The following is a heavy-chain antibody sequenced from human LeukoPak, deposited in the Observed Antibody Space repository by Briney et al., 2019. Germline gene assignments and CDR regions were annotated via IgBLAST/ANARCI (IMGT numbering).Heavy chain of an antibody. Sequence: PSETLSLTCVVSGGSISSTSYYWGWIRQPPGKGLEWIGSIYYSGSTYYSPSLKSRVTISVDTSKNQFSLKLSSVTAADTAVYYCARDNPLPYWDYYDSSGRGDWGQGTLVTVSS. CDR2: IYYSGST. V-gene: IGHV4-39*07. CDR1: GGSISSTSYY. CDR3: ARDNPLPYWDYYDSSGRGD. J-gene: IGHJ4*02. D-gene: IGHD3-22*01.